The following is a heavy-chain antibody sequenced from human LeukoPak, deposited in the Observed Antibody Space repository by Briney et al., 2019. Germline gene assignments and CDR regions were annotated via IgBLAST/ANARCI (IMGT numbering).Heavy chain of an antibody. V-gene: IGHV3-74*01. CDR1: GFTFSSYW. Sequence: GGSLRLSCAASGFTFSSYWMHWVRQAPGKGLVWVSRINSDGSSTSYADSVKGRFTISRDNAKNTLYLQMNSLRAEDTAVYYCARGGGSGSYYNEYFDYWGQGTLVTVSS. J-gene: IGHJ4*02. CDR2: INSDGSST. CDR3: ARGGGSGSYYNEYFDY. D-gene: IGHD3-10*01.